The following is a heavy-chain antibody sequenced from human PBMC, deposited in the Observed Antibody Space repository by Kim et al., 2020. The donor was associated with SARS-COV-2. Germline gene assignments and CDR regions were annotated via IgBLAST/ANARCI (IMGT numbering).Heavy chain of an antibody. CDR1: GYTFTSYY. V-gene: IGHV1-46*01. CDR3: ARAVLRYFDWLSGGWFAP. J-gene: IGHJ5*02. D-gene: IGHD3-9*01. Sequence: ASVKVSCKASGYTFTSYYMHWVRQAPGQGLEWMGIINPSGGSTSYAQKFQGRVTMTRDTSTSTVYMELSSLRSEDTAVYYCARAVLRYFDWLSGGWFAPWGQGTLVTVSS. CDR2: INPSGGST.